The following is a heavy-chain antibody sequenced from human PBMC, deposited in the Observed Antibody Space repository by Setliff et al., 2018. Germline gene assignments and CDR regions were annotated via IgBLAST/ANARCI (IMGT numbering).Heavy chain of an antibody. V-gene: IGHV4-61*02. J-gene: IGHJ4*02. D-gene: IGHD3-16*01. CDR2: LHTSGSI. Sequence: PSETLSLTCTVSGGSISSGTYYWSWIRQPAGKGLEWIGRLHTSGSIDYNPSLKSRVTISVDTSKNQFSLRLRSVTAADTAVYYCASPRRDDLDTPFDAFDLWGPGTLVTVSS. CDR1: GGSISSGTYY. CDR3: ASPRRDDLDTPFDAFDL.